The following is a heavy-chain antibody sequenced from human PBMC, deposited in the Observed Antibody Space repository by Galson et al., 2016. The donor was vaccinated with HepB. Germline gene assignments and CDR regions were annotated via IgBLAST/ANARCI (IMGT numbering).Heavy chain of an antibody. D-gene: IGHD3-10*01. V-gene: IGHV3-30-3*01. CDR3: ARAGIDDYYGSGGAYYYYGMDV. Sequence: LRLSCAASGFTFRSYAMHWVRQAPGKGLEWVAVVSYDGSVKYFADSVKGRFTISRDNPKNRLYLQMNRLRAEDTAVYYCARAGIDDYYGSGGAYYYYGMDVWGQGTTVTGYS. J-gene: IGHJ6*02. CDR1: GFTFRSYA. CDR2: VSYDGSVK.